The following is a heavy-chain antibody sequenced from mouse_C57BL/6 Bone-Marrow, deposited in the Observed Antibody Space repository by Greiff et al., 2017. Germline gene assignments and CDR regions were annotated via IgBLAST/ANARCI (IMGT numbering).Heavy chain of an antibody. D-gene: IGHD1-1*01. Sequence: EVKLVESGGGLVQPKGSLKLSCAASGFSFNTYAMNWVRQAPGKCLEWVARIRSKSNNYATYYADSVKDRFTISRDDSESMLYLQMNNLKTEDTAMYYCVRQGYGSSHYFDYWGQGTTLTVSS. CDR2: IRSKSNNYAT. J-gene: IGHJ2*01. CDR1: GFSFNTYA. V-gene: IGHV10-1*01. CDR3: VRQGYGSSHYFDY.